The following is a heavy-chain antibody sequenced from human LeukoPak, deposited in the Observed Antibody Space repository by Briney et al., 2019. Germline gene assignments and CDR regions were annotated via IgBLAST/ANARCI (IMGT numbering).Heavy chain of an antibody. CDR3: ARDPTLYSGSYAGAFDI. V-gene: IGHV1-2*02. CDR2: INPNSGGT. CDR1: GYTFTGYY. D-gene: IGHD1-26*01. J-gene: IGHJ3*02. Sequence: ASVKVSCKASGYTFTGYYMHWVRQAPGQGLEWMGWINPNSGGTNYAQKFQGRVTMTRDTSISTAYMELSRLRSDDTAVYYYARDPTLYSGSYAGAFDIWGQGTMVTVSS.